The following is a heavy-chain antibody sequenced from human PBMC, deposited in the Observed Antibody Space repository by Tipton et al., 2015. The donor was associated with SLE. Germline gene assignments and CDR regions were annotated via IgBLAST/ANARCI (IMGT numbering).Heavy chain of an antibody. Sequence: TLSLTCAVYGGSFSGYYWSWIRQPPGKGLEWIGEINHSGSTNYNPSLKSRVTISVDTSKNQFSLKLSSVTAADTAVYYCARQDGDYWGGAFDIWGRGTLVTVSS. V-gene: IGHV4-34*01. J-gene: IGHJ2*01. CDR3: ARQDGDYWGGAFDI. D-gene: IGHD4-17*01. CDR1: GGSFSGYY. CDR2: INHSGST.